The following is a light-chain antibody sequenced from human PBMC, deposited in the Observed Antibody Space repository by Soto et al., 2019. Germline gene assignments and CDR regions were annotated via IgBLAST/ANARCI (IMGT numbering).Light chain of an antibody. CDR1: SSNIGSNY. J-gene: IGLJ2*01. V-gene: IGLV1-47*01. Sequence: QPVLTQPPSASGTPGQMVTISCSGSSSNIGSNYVYWYQQLPGTAPKLLIYRNNQRPSGVPDRFSGSKSGTSASLAISGLRSEDEADYYCAAWDDSLSGYVVFGGGTKLTVL. CDR3: AAWDDSLSGYVV. CDR2: RNN.